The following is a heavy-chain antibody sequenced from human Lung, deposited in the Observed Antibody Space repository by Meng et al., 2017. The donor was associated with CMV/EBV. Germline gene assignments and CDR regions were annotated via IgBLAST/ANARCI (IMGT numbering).Heavy chain of an antibody. D-gene: IGHD3-3*01. CDR3: ARLSDFWSGYPDLFDY. V-gene: IGHV4-39*01. CDR2: IYYSGST. Sequence: SXTXSLXCTVSGGSISSSSYYWGWIRQPPGKGLKWIGSIYYSGSTYYNPSLKSRVTISVDTSKNQFSLKLSSVTAADTAVYYCARLSDFWSGYPDLFDYWGHGTLVTVSS. CDR1: GGSISSSSYY. J-gene: IGHJ4*01.